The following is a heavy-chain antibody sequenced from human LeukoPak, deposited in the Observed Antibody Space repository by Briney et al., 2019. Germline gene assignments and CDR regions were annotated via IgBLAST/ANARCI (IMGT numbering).Heavy chain of an antibody. CDR3: GKDPNGDYVGAFDS. Sequence: PGGSLRLSCAASGLTFSNYAMTWVRQAPGKGLEWVSSITAGGGTSYTDSVKGRFTVYRDNSKNTLYLQMNSLRAGDTALYYCGKDPNGDYVGAFDSWGQGTMVTVSS. CDR2: ITAGGGT. CDR1: GLTFSNYA. V-gene: IGHV3-23*01. J-gene: IGHJ3*01. D-gene: IGHD4-17*01.